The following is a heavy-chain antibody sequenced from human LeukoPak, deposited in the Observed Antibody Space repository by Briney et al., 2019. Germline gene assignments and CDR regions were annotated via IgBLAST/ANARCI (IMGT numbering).Heavy chain of an antibody. CDR3: AKEPRDCTGGTCYSVGGYYFHY. D-gene: IGHD2-15*01. CDR1: GFTFSIYA. Sequence: PGGSLRLSCAASGFTFSIYAMSWVRQALGKGLEWVSAISGSGGSTYYADSVKGRFTISRDNSKNTLYLQMNSLRAEDTAVYYCAKEPRDCTGGTCYSVGGYYFHYCGQGTLVTVSS. CDR2: ISGSGGST. J-gene: IGHJ4*02. V-gene: IGHV3-23*01.